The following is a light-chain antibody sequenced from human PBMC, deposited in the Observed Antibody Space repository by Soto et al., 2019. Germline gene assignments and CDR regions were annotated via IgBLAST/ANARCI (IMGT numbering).Light chain of an antibody. CDR2: GAS. J-gene: IGKJ4*01. Sequence: VMTQSPATLSVSPGERATPSCRASQSVSSNLAWYQQKPGQAPRLLIYGASSRATGIPDRFSGSGSGTDFTLTISRLEPEDFAVYYCQQYGSSPVTVGGGTKVDIK. CDR1: QSVSSN. V-gene: IGKV3-20*01. CDR3: QQYGSSPVT.